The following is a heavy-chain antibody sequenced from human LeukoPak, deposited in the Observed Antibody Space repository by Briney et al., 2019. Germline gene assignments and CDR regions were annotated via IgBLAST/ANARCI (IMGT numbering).Heavy chain of an antibody. CDR3: AREYSRADAFDI. D-gene: IGHD2-15*01. Sequence: GRSLRLSCVASGFTFSTYAIHWVRQAPGKGLEWVAVVSKDGNTKYYADSVKGRFTISRDSSKNTLYLQMNTLRAEDTAVYYCAREYSRADAFDIWGQGTLVTVSS. V-gene: IGHV3-30*14. J-gene: IGHJ3*02. CDR1: GFTFSTYA. CDR2: VSKDGNTK.